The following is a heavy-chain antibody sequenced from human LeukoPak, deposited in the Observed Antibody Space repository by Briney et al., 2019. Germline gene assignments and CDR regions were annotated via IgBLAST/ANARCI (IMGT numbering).Heavy chain of an antibody. CDR1: GGSISGYY. D-gene: IGHD3-16*02. J-gene: IGHJ4*02. Sequence: SETLSLTCTVSGGSISGYYWSWIRQPPGKGLEWIGEINHSGSTNYNPSLKSRVTISVDTSKNQFSLKLSSVTAADTAVYYCARAEIKLYNQRRYYFDYWGQGTLVTVSS. CDR3: ARAEIKLYNQRRYYFDY. CDR2: INHSGST. V-gene: IGHV4-34*01.